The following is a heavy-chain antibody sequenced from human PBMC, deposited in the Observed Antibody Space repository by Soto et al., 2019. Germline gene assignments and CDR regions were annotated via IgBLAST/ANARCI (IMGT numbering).Heavy chain of an antibody. Sequence: GGSLRLSCAASGFTFRGYWMSWVRQAPGKGLEWVAKINHDGSEKYYVDSVTGRFTISRDNAKTSLYVQMNSLRDEDTAVYYCVRGGRFYFGSWGQGTLVTVSS. V-gene: IGHV3-7*01. CDR1: GFTFRGYW. CDR3: VRGGRFYFGS. D-gene: IGHD1-26*01. CDR2: INHDGSEK. J-gene: IGHJ4*02.